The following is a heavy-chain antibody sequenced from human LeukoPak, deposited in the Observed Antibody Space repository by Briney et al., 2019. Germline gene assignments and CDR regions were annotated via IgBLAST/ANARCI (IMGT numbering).Heavy chain of an antibody. Sequence: PSETLSLTCTVSGYSISSGYYWGWIRQPPGKGLEWIGSIYHSGTTYYNPSLKSRVTISVDTSKNQFSLKLSSVTAADTAVYYCARGIIVGATWGENDNWFDPWGQGTLVTVSS. CDR3: ARGIIVGATWGENDNWFDP. D-gene: IGHD1-26*01. CDR1: GYSISSGYY. J-gene: IGHJ5*02. V-gene: IGHV4-38-2*02. CDR2: IYHSGTT.